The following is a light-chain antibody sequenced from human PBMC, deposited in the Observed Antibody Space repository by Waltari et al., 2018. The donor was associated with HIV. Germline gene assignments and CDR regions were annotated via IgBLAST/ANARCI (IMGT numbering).Light chain of an antibody. CDR3: QAWGSTTSGV. CDR1: ELGDKY. J-gene: IGLJ2*01. CDR2: QDD. Sequence: SYEVPQPPSVAVSPGPTASITSSGYELGDKYTCWYQQKPGHSPLLVINQDDKRPSGIPARFSASSSGHTATLTISGTLPMDEADYYCQAWGSTTSGVFGRGTKLTVL. V-gene: IGLV3-1*01.